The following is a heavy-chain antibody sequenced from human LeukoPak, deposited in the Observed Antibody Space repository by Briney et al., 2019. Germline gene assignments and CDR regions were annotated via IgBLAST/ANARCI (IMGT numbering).Heavy chain of an antibody. CDR3: ARRHITIFGVVMDY. J-gene: IGHJ4*02. D-gene: IGHD3-3*01. CDR2: IYYSGST. Sequence: PSETLSLTCTVSGGSISSYYWSWIRQPPGKGLEWIGYIYYSGSTNYNPSLKSRVTISVDTSKSQFSLKLSSVTAADTAVYYCARRHITIFGVVMDYWGQGTLVTVSS. CDR1: GGSISSYY. V-gene: IGHV4-59*01.